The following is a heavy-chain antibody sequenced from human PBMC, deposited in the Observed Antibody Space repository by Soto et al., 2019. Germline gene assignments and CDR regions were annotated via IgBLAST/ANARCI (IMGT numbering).Heavy chain of an antibody. V-gene: IGHV3-49*04. Sequence: GGSLRLSCTGSGFTFGSYALSWVRQAPGKGLEWVGVIRSEANGGTTDYAASVKGRITISRDDSKSIAYMEINSLQTEDTAVYYCTRYYYESSGYYVYWGQGALVTVSS. CDR1: GFTFGSYA. D-gene: IGHD3-22*01. CDR3: TRYYYESSGYYVY. J-gene: IGHJ4*02. CDR2: IRSEANGGTT.